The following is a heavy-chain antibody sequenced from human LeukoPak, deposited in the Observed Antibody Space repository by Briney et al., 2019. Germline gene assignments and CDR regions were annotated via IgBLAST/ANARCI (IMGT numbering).Heavy chain of an antibody. D-gene: IGHD5-12*01. CDR1: GFTFSSYG. J-gene: IGHJ4*02. CDR2: IQYDGSNK. CDR3: AKDGNSGYDFYFFDY. Sequence: GGSLRLSCAASGFTFSSYGMHWVRQAPGKGLEWVAFIQYDGSNKYYADSVKGRFTISRDNSKNTLYLQMNSLRAEDTAVYYCAKDGNSGYDFYFFDYWGQGTLVTVSS. V-gene: IGHV3-30*02.